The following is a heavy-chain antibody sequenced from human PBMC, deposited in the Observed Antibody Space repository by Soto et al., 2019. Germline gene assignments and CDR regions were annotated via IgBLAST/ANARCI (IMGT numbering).Heavy chain of an antibody. V-gene: IGHV1-2*04. J-gene: IGHJ6*02. CDR1: GYTFTGYY. Sequence: ASVKVSCKASGYTFTGYYMHWVRQAPGQGLEWMGWINPNSGGTNYAQKFQGWVTMTRDTSISTAYMELSRLRSNDTAVYYYARDDAPITMVRGVITPVGMDVWGQGTTVTVSS. D-gene: IGHD3-10*01. CDR3: ARDDAPITMVRGVITPVGMDV. CDR2: INPNSGGT.